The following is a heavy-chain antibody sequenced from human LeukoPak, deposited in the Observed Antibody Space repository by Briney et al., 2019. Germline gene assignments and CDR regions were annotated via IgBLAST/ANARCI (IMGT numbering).Heavy chain of an antibody. CDR2: ITNSGNSK. J-gene: IGHJ4*02. CDR3: AGTTGFDY. Sequence: GGSLRLSCAASEFTFSSYSMNWVRQAPGKGLEWVSYITNSGNSKSYADSVKGRFTISRDNTKNSLYLQMNGLRAEDTAVYYCAGTTGFDYWGQGTLVTVSS. D-gene: IGHD2/OR15-2a*01. V-gene: IGHV3-48*01. CDR1: EFTFSSYS.